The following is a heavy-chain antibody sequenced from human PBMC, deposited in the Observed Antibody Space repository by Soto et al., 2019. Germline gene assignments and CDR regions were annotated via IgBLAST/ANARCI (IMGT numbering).Heavy chain of an antibody. V-gene: IGHV3-23*01. Sequence: GGSLRLSCLASGFTFSDFAMTWVRHVPGRGLEWVASLDGAGGSTYYAESVRGRFSISRDNSQNTLFLQMKRLTVDDTAIYYCAAPRDEYGSGVSWFTYGMDIWGQGTSVTVSS. CDR3: AAPRDEYGSGVSWFTYGMDI. D-gene: IGHD3-10*01. CDR1: GFTFSDFA. CDR2: LDGAGGST. J-gene: IGHJ6*02.